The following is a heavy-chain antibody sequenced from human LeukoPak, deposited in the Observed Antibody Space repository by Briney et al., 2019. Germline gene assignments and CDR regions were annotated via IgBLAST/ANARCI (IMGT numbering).Heavy chain of an antibody. D-gene: IGHD1-26*01. Sequence: GESLKISCKGSGYSFTSYWIGWVRQMPGKGLEWMGIIYPGDSDTRYSPSFQGQVTISADKSISTAYLQWSSLKASGTAMYYWARRSWELPYYYGMDVWGQGTTVTVSS. J-gene: IGHJ6*02. CDR1: GYSFTSYW. CDR2: IYPGDSDT. V-gene: IGHV5-51*01. CDR3: ARRSWELPYYYGMDV.